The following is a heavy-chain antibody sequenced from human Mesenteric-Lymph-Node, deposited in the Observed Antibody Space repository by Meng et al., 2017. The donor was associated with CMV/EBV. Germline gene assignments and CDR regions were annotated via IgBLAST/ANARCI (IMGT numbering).Heavy chain of an antibody. D-gene: IGHD3-10*01. CDR2: INGDGGGT. CDR1: GFDFRNSW. V-gene: IGHV3-74*01. CDR3: AKDKELGWVRGYYFDY. J-gene: IGHJ4*02. Sequence: GESLKISCVTSGFDFRNSWMHWVRQTPGKGLEWVSDINGDGGGTNYADSVKGRFTISRDNSKNTLYLQMNSLRAEDTAVYYCAKDKELGWVRGYYFDYWGQGTLVTVSS.